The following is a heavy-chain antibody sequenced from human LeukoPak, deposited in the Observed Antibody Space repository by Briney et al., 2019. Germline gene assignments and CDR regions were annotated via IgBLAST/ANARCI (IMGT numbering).Heavy chain of an antibody. D-gene: IGHD5-18*01. CDR1: GFTFSSYS. V-gene: IGHV3-21*01. Sequence: PGGSLRPSCAASGFTFSSYSMNWVRQAPGKGLEWVSSISSSSSYIYYADSVKGRFTISRDNAKNSLYLQMNSLRAEDTAVYYCARDLGYGKFHFDYWGQGTLVTVSS. CDR2: ISSSSSYI. J-gene: IGHJ4*02. CDR3: ARDLGYGKFHFDY.